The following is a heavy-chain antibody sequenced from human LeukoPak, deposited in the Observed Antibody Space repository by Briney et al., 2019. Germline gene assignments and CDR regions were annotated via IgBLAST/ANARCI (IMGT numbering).Heavy chain of an antibody. J-gene: IGHJ4*02. CDR1: GFSFSGHW. V-gene: IGHV3-74*03. Sequence: GGSLRLSCAASGFSFSGHWMHWARHLPGKGLVWVSRISPTGSTTTYADSVKGRFTVSRDNAKNTLYLQVNNLRAEDTAVYYCARGPSSNWSGLDFWGQGTLLTVSS. D-gene: IGHD6-13*01. CDR3: ARGPSSNWSGLDF. CDR2: ISPTGSTT.